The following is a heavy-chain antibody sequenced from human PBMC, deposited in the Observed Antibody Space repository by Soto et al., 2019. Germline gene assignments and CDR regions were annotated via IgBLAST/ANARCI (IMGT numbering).Heavy chain of an antibody. J-gene: IGHJ4*02. V-gene: IGHV3-23*01. CDR3: PKFSQALLLSNPPSTFFYS. CDR1: GFTFSGYR. Sequence: PGGSLRLSCRAAGFTFSGYRMSWVRQAPGQGLKLGSGISASGATTFYSDSVKGRFTISRDNSKKTLYLQMNSLRGEDTAVYYCPKFSQALLLSNPPSTFFYSWGQGTLVTVSP. D-gene: IGHD2-15*01. CDR2: ISASGATT.